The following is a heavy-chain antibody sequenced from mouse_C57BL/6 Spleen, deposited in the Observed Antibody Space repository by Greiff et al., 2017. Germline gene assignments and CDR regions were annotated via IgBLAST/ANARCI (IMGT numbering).Heavy chain of an antibody. V-gene: IGHV1-42*01. CDR3: ARTRDYDERGAMDY. J-gene: IGHJ4*01. CDR2: INPSTGGT. Sequence: EVQLQQSGPELVKPGASVKISCKASGYSFTGYYMNWVKQSPEKSLEWIGEINPSTGGTTYNQKFKAKATLTVDKSSSTAYMQPKSLTPEDSAVYYCARTRDYDERGAMDYWGQGTSVTVSS. D-gene: IGHD2-4*01. CDR1: GYSFTGYY.